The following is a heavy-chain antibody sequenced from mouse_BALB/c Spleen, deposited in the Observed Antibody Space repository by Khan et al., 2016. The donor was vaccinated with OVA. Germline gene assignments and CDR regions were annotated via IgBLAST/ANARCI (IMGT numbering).Heavy chain of an antibody. D-gene: IGHD1-1*01. CDR2: LYWDDDK. CDR3: ARRKELHPWFAY. CDR1: GFSLSASGMG. Sequence: QVTLKESGPGILQPSQTLSLTCSFSGFSLSASGMGVSWIRQPSGKGLEWLAHLYWDDDKRYNPSLNSRLTIAKATSSNQVFRTITSVDTADTATYDCARRKELHPWFAYWGRGTLVTVSA. J-gene: IGHJ3*01. V-gene: IGHV8-12*01.